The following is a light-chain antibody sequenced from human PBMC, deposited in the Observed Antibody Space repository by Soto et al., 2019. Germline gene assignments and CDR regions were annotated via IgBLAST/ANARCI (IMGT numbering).Light chain of an antibody. J-gene: IGLJ3*02. CDR3: YSYTSSSTWV. CDR1: SSDVGGYNY. CDR2: AVS. V-gene: IGLV2-14*01. Sequence: QSALTQPASVSGSPGQSITISCTGTSSDVGGYNYVSWYQQHPGKAPKLMIYAVSNRPSGVSNRFSGSKSDNTASLTISGLQAEDEADYYCYSYTSSSTWVFGGGTKLTVL.